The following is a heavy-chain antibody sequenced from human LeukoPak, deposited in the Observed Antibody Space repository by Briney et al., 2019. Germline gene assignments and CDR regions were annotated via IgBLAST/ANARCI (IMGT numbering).Heavy chain of an antibody. CDR2: INAGNGNT. CDR3: ARGTIHHYYDSSGGFFNWFDP. D-gene: IGHD3-22*01. V-gene: IGHV1-3*01. Sequence: ASVKVSCKASGYTFTSYAMHWVRQAPGQRLEWMGWINAGNGNTKYSQKFQGRVTITRDTSASTAYMELSSLRSEDTAVYYCARGTIHHYYDSSGGFFNWFDPWGQGTLVTVSS. J-gene: IGHJ5*02. CDR1: GYTFTSYA.